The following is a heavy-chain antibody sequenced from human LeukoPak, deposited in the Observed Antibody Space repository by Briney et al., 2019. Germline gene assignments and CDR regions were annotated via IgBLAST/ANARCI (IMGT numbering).Heavy chain of an antibody. Sequence: SETLSLTCTVSGGSISSSSYYWGWIRQPPGKGLEWIGNIYYNGSTYYNPSLKSRVTISVDTSKNQFSLKLSSVTAADTAVYYCARNSVRGFDSSGYFVGMDVWGQGTTVTVSS. D-gene: IGHD3-22*01. CDR1: GGSISSSSYY. J-gene: IGHJ6*02. CDR3: ARNSVRGFDSSGYFVGMDV. V-gene: IGHV4-39*07. CDR2: IYYNGST.